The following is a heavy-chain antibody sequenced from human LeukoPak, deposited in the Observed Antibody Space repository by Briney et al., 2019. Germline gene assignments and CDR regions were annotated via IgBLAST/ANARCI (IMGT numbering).Heavy chain of an antibody. CDR3: ARGGGPAAKFDY. D-gene: IGHD2-2*01. CDR2: LNDTARYN. J-gene: IGHJ4*02. CDR1: RFTFNDYY. Sequence: PGGSVSLSCAASRFTFNDYYMTWLRQPPGKELEWVSYLNDTARYNKYADYVKGRITISTDNAKNSLDLQMNSLSANDTDEYDCARGGGPAAKFDYWGQGTLVTVSS. V-gene: IGHV3-11*03.